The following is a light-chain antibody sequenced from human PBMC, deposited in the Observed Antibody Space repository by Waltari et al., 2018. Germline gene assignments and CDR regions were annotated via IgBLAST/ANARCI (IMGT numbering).Light chain of an antibody. CDR2: WAS. CDR3: QQYYSTPYT. Sequence: DIVMTQSPDSLAVALGERATNNCNSSQSVLYSSNNKHYLAWYQQKPGQPPKLLIYWASIRESGVPDRFSGSGSGTDFTLTISSLQAEDVAVYYCQQYYSTPYTFGQGTKLEIK. CDR1: QSVLYSSNNKHY. V-gene: IGKV4-1*01. J-gene: IGKJ2*01.